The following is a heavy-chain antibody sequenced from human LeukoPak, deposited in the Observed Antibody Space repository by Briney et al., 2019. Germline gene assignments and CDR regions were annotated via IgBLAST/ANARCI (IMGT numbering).Heavy chain of an antibody. D-gene: IGHD6-13*01. CDR1: GLTVISNY. J-gene: IGHJ3*02. CDR2: IYSGGSK. Sequence: GGSLRLSCAASGLTVISNYMTWVRQAPGKGLEWVSVIYSGGSKDYADSVKGRFTISRDNSKNTLYLHMSSLRADDTAVYYCARDRSSSWYGDALDIWGQGTMVTVSS. CDR3: ARDRSSSWYGDALDI. V-gene: IGHV3-53*01.